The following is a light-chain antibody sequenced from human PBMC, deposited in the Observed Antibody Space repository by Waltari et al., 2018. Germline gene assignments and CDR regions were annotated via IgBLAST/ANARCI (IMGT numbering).Light chain of an antibody. CDR1: QSISSY. V-gene: IGKV1-39*01. CDR3: QQSYSTPRT. J-gene: IGKJ1*01. Sequence: DIKMTHSPSYLSASVGDRVTITCRASQSISSYLNWYQQKPGKAPKLLIYAASSLQSGVPSRFSGSGSGTDFTLTISSLQPEDFATYYCQQSYSTPRTFGQGTKVEIK. CDR2: AAS.